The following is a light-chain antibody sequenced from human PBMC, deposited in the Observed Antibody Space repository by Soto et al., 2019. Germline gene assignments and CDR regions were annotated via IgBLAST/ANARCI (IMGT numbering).Light chain of an antibody. CDR3: QQYERSRT. CDR1: QSISGTF. V-gene: IGKV3-20*01. CDR2: GAS. Sequence: EIVLTQSPGTLALSPGERATLSCRASQSISGTFFAWYQQKPGQAPRPLIYGASRRAVVVPDRFSGSGSGTEFTLTISRLEPEDFAVYYCQQYERSRTFGQGTKVEIK. J-gene: IGKJ1*01.